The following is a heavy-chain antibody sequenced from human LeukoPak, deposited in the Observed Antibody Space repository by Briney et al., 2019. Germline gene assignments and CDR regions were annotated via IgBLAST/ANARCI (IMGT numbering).Heavy chain of an antibody. CDR3: AGIIVVVVAATGWFDP. D-gene: IGHD2-15*01. J-gene: IGHJ5*02. Sequence: PSETLSLTCAVYGGSFSGYYWSWIRQPPGKGLEWIGEINHSGSTNYNPSLKSRVTISVDTSKNQFSLKLSSVTAADTAVYYCAGIIVVVVAATGWFDPWGQGTLVTVSS. CDR1: GGSFSGYY. V-gene: IGHV4-34*01. CDR2: INHSGST.